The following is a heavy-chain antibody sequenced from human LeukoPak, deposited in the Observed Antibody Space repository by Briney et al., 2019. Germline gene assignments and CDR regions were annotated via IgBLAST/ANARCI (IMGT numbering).Heavy chain of an antibody. D-gene: IGHD3-22*01. Sequence: GESLKISCKGSGYSFTSYWIGWVRQMPGKGLEWMGIIYPGDSDTRYSSSFQGQVTISADKSISTAYLQWSSLKASDTAMYYCARLSRITMIVVVIDDYFDYWGQGTLVTVSS. CDR3: ARLSRITMIVVVIDDYFDY. CDR2: IYPGDSDT. J-gene: IGHJ4*02. V-gene: IGHV5-51*01. CDR1: GYSFTSYW.